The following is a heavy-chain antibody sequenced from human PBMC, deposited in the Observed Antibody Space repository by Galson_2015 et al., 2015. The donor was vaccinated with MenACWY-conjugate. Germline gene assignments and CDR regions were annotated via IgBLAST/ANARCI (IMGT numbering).Heavy chain of an antibody. Sequence: ETLSLTCAVYSGSFSGNYWSWIRQPSGKGLEWIGEITHGGSTNYNPSLKSRVTISVDTSKNQFSLRLSSVTAADTAVYYCARGPPINYVSGGYYYFDYWGQGTLVTVSS. J-gene: IGHJ4*02. CDR3: ARGPPINYVSGGYYYFDY. D-gene: IGHD3-22*01. V-gene: IGHV4-34*01. CDR1: SGSFSGNY. CDR2: ITHGGST.